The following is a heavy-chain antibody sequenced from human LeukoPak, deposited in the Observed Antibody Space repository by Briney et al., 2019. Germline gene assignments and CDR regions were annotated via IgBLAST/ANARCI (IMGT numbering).Heavy chain of an antibody. CDR1: GFTFSRNV. Sequence: PGRSLRLSCVASGFTFSRNVLPWVRQASGKGLEWVATISYDGNNKFHADSVKGRFTISRDNSRNTVYLQMDSLRPEDTAVYHCAKGGIPTGPYYYFYYMDVWGNGTTVTVSS. CDR2: ISYDGNNK. J-gene: IGHJ6*03. CDR3: AKGGIPTGPYYYFYYMDV. D-gene: IGHD3/OR15-3a*01. V-gene: IGHV3-30*01.